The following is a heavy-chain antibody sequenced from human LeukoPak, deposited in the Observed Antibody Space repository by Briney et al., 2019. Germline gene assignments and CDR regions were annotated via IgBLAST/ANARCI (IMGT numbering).Heavy chain of an antibody. CDR1: GGSISSSSYY. V-gene: IGHV4-39*07. CDR3: ARAQGYYDKAFDI. Sequence: SETLSLTCTVSGGSISSSSYYWGWIRQPPGKGLEWIGSIYYSGSTYYNPSLKSRVTISVDTSKNQFSLKLSSVTAADTAVYYCARAQGYYDKAFDIWGQGTMVTVSS. D-gene: IGHD3-22*01. J-gene: IGHJ3*02. CDR2: IYYSGST.